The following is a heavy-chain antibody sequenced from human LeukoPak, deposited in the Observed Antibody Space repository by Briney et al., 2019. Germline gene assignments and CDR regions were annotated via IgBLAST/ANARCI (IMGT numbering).Heavy chain of an antibody. D-gene: IGHD6-25*01. CDR2: MNPNSGNT. CDR1: GYTFTSYD. Sequence: ASVKVSCKASGYTFTSYDINWVRQATGQGLEWMGWMNPNSGNTGYAQKLQGRVTMTRNTSISTAYMELSSLTSEDTAVYYCARDTAATGGASDYWGQGALVTVSS. J-gene: IGHJ4*02. V-gene: IGHV1-8*01. CDR3: ARDTAATGGASDY.